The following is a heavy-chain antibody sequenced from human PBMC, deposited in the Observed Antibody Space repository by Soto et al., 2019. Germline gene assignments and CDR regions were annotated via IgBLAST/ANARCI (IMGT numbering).Heavy chain of an antibody. Sequence: QVQLQESGPGLVKPSQTLSLTCTVSGGSISSGDYYWSWIRQPPGKGLEWIGYIYYSGSTYYNPSLKSLVTISVDTSKNQFSLKLSSVTAADTAVYYCARESSVAAADIDAFDIWGQGTMVTVSS. CDR1: GGSISSGDYY. V-gene: IGHV4-30-4*01. J-gene: IGHJ3*02. D-gene: IGHD6-13*01. CDR3: ARESSVAAADIDAFDI. CDR2: IYYSGST.